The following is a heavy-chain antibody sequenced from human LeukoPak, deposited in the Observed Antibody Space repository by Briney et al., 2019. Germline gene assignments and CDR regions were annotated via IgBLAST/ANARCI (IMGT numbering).Heavy chain of an antibody. CDR3: TIWAAGTLGVDY. CDR1: GFTFRNAW. Sequence: GGSLRLSCAASGFTFRNAWMTWVRQAPGKGLEWVGRIKSKSDGGTTDYAAPVKGRITISRDDSKNTLYLQMNSLKTEDTAVYYCTIWAAGTLGVDYWGQGTLVTVSS. V-gene: IGHV3-15*01. D-gene: IGHD6-13*01. J-gene: IGHJ4*02. CDR2: IKSKSDGGTT.